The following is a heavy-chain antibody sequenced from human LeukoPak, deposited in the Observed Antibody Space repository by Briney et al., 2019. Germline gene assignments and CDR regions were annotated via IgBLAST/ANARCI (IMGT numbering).Heavy chain of an antibody. D-gene: IGHD6-13*01. V-gene: IGHV4-59*01. Sequence: SETLSLACGVSGGSINSYYWCWIRQPPGKGLEWVGYLFYTGDTNYNPSLKSRVTISVDTSKNQFSLKLSSVTAADTAVYYCAREAAAGVDYWGQGTLVTVSS. CDR2: LFYTGDT. J-gene: IGHJ4*02. CDR1: GGSINSYY. CDR3: AREAAAGVDY.